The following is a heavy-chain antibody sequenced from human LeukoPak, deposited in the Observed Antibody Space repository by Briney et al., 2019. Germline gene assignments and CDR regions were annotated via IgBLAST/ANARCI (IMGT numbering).Heavy chain of an antibody. D-gene: IGHD6-6*01. Sequence: PGGSLRLSCAASGFTFSSYATHWVRQAPGKGLEYVSAISSNGGSTYYANSVKGRFTISRDNSKNTLYLQMGSLRAEDLAVYYCARDVQQLGYFDYWGQGTLVTVSS. CDR2: ISSNGGST. CDR1: GFTFSSYA. V-gene: IGHV3-64*01. J-gene: IGHJ4*02. CDR3: ARDVQQLGYFDY.